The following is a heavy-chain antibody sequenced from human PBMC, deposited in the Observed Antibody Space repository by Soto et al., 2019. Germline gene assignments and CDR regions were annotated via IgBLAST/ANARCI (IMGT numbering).Heavy chain of an antibody. J-gene: IGHJ6*02. V-gene: IGHV4-30-4*01. D-gene: IGHD3-9*01. CDR3: ARDLHYDTPSPYGMDV. CDR2: IYYSGST. CDR1: GGSISSGDSY. Sequence: LSLTCTVSGGSISSGDSYWSWIRHPPGKGLEWIGYIYYSGSTYYNPSLKSRVTISVDTSKNQFSLKLSSVTAADTAVYYCARDLHYDTPSPYGMDVWGQGTTVTVSS.